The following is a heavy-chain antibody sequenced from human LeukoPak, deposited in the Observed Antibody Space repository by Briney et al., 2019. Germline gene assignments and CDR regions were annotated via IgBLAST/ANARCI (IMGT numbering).Heavy chain of an antibody. CDR1: GFTFSDYY. Sequence: GGSLRLSCTASGFTFSDYYMSWIRQAPGKGLEWVSYISSSSSYTNYADSVKGRFTISRDNAKNSLYLQMNSLRAEDTAVYYCARGAYCGGDCYSLFDYWGQGTLVTVSS. D-gene: IGHD2-21*02. CDR3: ARGAYCGGDCYSLFDY. CDR2: ISSSSSYT. J-gene: IGHJ4*02. V-gene: IGHV3-11*06.